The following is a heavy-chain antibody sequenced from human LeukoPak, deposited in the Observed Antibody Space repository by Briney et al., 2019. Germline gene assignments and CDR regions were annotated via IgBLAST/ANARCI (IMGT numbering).Heavy chain of an antibody. CDR2: IKQDGSEK. Sequence: GGSLRLSCAASGFTFSSYWMSWVRQAPGKGLEWVANIKQDGSEKYYVDSVKGRFTISRDNAKNSLYLQMNSLRAEDTAVYYCARDWGMVVATITGDYWGQGTLVTVSS. CDR3: ARDWGMVVATITGDY. J-gene: IGHJ4*02. V-gene: IGHV3-7*01. CDR1: GFTFSSYW. D-gene: IGHD5-12*01.